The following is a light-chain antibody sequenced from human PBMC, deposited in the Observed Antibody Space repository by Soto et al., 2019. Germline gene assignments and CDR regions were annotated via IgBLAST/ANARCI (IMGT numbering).Light chain of an antibody. V-gene: IGKV3D-15*01. CDR2: DAS. CDR3: QQYNNWPPIT. CDR1: ESVFGY. J-gene: IGKJ5*01. Sequence: VLAQSPATLSLSPGERASLSCRASESVFGYLAWYQHKPGQAPRLLIYDASNRATGVPARFSGSGSVTEFTLTISSLQSEDFAVYYCQQYNNWPPITFGQGTRLEIK.